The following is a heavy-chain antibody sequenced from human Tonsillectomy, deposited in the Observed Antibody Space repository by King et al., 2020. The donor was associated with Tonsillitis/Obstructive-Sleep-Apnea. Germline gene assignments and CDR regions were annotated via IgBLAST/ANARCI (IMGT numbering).Heavy chain of an antibody. V-gene: IGHV4-34*12. J-gene: IGHJ3*02. Sequence: AGARGLTCGVCGGSFSGYYWSGIRRPPGKTLEWMGEGFRRGETNYNQSPKSQLPLSLATARNQFSLKLSSVIAADTALYYCARATAPIGRAFDIWGQGTVVTVSS. CDR3: ARATAPIGRAFDI. CDR1: GGSFSGYY. CDR2: GFRRGET. D-gene: IGHD4-17*01.